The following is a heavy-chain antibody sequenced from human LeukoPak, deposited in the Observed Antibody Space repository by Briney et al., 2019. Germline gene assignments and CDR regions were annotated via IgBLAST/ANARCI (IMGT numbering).Heavy chain of an antibody. D-gene: IGHD3-10*01. J-gene: IGHJ5*02. CDR1: GGSFSGYY. Sequence: ETLSLTCAVYGGSFSGYYWSWIRQPPGKGLEWIGEINHSGSTNYNPSLKSRVTISVDTSKNQFSLKLSSVTAADTAVYYCARGGSGGYYGSGSYYMGHNWFDPWGQGTLVTVS. V-gene: IGHV4-34*01. CDR3: ARGGSGGYYGSGSYYMGHNWFDP. CDR2: INHSGST.